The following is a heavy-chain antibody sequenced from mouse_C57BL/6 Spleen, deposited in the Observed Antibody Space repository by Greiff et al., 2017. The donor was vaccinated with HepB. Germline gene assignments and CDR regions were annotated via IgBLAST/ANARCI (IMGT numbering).Heavy chain of an antibody. J-gene: IGHJ2*01. CDR1: GYTFTSYW. V-gene: IGHV1-69*01. CDR2: IDPYDSYT. CDR3: ARLDYYGSSYYFDY. Sequence: QVQLQQPGAELVMPGASVKLSCKASGYTFTSYWMHWVKQRPGQGLEWIGEIDPYDSYTNYNQKFKGKSTLTVDKSSSTAYMQLSSLTSEDSAVYYCARLDYYGSSYYFDYWGQGTTLTVSS. D-gene: IGHD1-1*01.